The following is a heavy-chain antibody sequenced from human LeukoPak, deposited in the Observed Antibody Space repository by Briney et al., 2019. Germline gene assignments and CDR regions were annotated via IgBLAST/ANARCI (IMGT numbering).Heavy chain of an antibody. CDR3: ATTVAGYPDDYFDY. V-gene: IGHV3-7*01. Sequence: GGSLRLSGAASGFTFSSYWMRWVGQAPGKGLERGAHMNQDGRERYYGDSGRGRFTISRHNDKNSLYLQMNSLRAEDTAVYYCATTVAGYPDDYFDYWGQGTLVTVSS. J-gene: IGHJ4*02. CDR2: MNQDGRER. D-gene: IGHD6-19*01. CDR1: GFTFSSYW.